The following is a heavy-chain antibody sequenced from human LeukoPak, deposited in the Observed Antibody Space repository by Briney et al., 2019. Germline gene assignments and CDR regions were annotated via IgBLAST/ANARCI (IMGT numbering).Heavy chain of an antibody. Sequence: GGSLRLSCAASGFTFSNYAMSWVRQAPGKGLEWVSSISRSGGSTYYADSVKGRFTISRDNSKNTLYLQMNSPRAEDTAVYYCATGTPYFPPPSYFDYWGQGTLVTVSS. J-gene: IGHJ4*02. D-gene: IGHD2/OR15-2a*01. CDR3: ATGTPYFPPPSYFDY. V-gene: IGHV3-23*01. CDR1: GFTFSNYA. CDR2: ISRSGGST.